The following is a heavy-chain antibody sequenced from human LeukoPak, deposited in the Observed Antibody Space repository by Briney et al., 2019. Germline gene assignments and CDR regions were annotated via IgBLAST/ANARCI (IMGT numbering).Heavy chain of an antibody. CDR3: ARARNLVFSCSGGSCYPDY. Sequence: GGSLRPSCAASGFTFSSSAMHWVRQAPGKGLEWVAVISFDGSIKYYADSVKGRFTISRDNSKNTLYLQMNTLRPEDTAVYYCARARNLVFSCSGGSCYPDYWGQGTLVTVSS. CDR2: ISFDGSIK. D-gene: IGHD2-15*01. V-gene: IGHV3-30*04. CDR1: GFTFSSSA. J-gene: IGHJ4*02.